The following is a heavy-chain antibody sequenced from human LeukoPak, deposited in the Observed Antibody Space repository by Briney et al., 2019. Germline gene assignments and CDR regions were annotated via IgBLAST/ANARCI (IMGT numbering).Heavy chain of an antibody. V-gene: IGHV3-23*01. J-gene: IGHJ6*03. CDR3: ARSLRGSYYSYYYYYYMDV. CDR2: ISGSGGST. CDR1: GFTFSSYA. Sequence: PGGSLRLSCAASGFTFSSYAMSSDRQAPGKGLEWVSAISGSGGSTYYADSVKGGFTISRDNSKNTLYLQMNSLRAEDTAVYYCARSLRGSYYSYYYYYYMDVWGKGTTVTVSS. D-gene: IGHD1-26*01.